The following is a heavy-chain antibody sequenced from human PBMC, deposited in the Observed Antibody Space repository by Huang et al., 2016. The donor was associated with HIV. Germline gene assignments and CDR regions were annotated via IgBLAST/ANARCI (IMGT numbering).Heavy chain of an antibody. CDR2: VDDSGTT. D-gene: IGHD6-19*01. CDR3: VRDQGRLAVGGIDNWFDP. Sequence: QVRLQESGPGLVKPSETLSLSCTVSGDSVSSHYWGWIRHPPGKGLEWIGTVDDSGTTKYNPRRKSRITISVDTSKNGVSLNMTSGSAADTAMYFCVRDQGRLAVGGIDNWFDPWGQGALVTVSS. J-gene: IGHJ5*02. V-gene: IGHV4-59*02. CDR1: GDSVSSHY.